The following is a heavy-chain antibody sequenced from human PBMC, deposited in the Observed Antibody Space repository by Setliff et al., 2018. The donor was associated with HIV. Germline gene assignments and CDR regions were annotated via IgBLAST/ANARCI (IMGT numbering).Heavy chain of an antibody. CDR1: GDSISSDAYY. J-gene: IGHJ6*03. D-gene: IGHD6-19*01. V-gene: IGHV4-31*03. Sequence: TLSLTCTVSGDSISSDAYYWSWIRQHPGKGLEWIGYIYHDGGTYYNPSLKSRLSISIDSSKNQFSLKLGSVTAADTALYYCARVPGYSSGSSYMEVWGKGTTVTVSS. CDR2: IYHDGGT. CDR3: ARVPGYSSGSSYMEV.